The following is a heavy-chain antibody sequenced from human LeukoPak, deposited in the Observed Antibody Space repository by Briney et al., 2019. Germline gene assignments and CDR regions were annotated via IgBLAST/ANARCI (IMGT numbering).Heavy chain of an antibody. CDR3: ARLWYHYDSSGYYYYFDY. Sequence: SETLSLTCTVSGGSISSYYWSWIRQPAGKGLEWIGRIYTSGSTNYNPSLKSRVTMSVDTSKNQFSLKLSSVTAADTAVYYCARLWYHYDSSGYYYYFDYWGQGTLVTVSS. J-gene: IGHJ4*02. CDR1: GGSISSYY. V-gene: IGHV4-4*07. D-gene: IGHD3-22*01. CDR2: IYTSGST.